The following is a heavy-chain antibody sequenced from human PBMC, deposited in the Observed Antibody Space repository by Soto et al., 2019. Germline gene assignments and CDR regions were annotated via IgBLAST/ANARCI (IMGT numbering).Heavy chain of an antibody. J-gene: IGHJ6*02. D-gene: IGHD1-20*01. CDR3: ARDLRITYNFYYGMDV. V-gene: IGHV4-34*01. Sequence: SETLSLTCAVYGGSFSGYYWSWIRQPPGKGLEWIGEINHSGSTNYNPSLKSRVTISVDTSNNQFSLKLSSVTAADTAVYYCARDLRITYNFYYGMDVWGQGTTVTVSS. CDR2: INHSGST. CDR1: GGSFSGYY.